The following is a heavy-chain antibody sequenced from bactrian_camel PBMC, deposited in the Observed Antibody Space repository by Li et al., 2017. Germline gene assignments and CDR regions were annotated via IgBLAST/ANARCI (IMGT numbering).Heavy chain of an antibody. CDR1: GFTDMTWYRHD. Sequence: HVQLVESGGGSVQAGETLKLACTTSGFTDMTWYRHDMGWYRQTPGNECELDSRINRDGSTWYTNSVKGGFAISRDNAKKMIYLQLKNLETEDMATYYCAKDPLFQVVGWAPALADWGQGTQVTVS. V-gene: IGHV3S55*01. J-gene: IGHJ4*01. CDR3: AKDPLFQVVGWAPALAD. CDR2: INRDGST. D-gene: IGHD5*01.